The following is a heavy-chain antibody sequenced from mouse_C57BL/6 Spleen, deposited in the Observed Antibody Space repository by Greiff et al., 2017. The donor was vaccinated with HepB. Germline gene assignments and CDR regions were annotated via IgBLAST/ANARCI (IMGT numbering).Heavy chain of an antibody. V-gene: IGHV5-9*01. Sequence: EVKLVESGGGLVKPGGSLKLSCAASGFTFSSYTMSWVRQTPEKRLEWVATISGGGGNTYYPDSVKGRFTISRDNAKNTLYLQMSSLRSEDTALYYCARHVDYYGSSSGYFDVWGTGTTVTVSS. CDR2: ISGGGGNT. CDR3: ARHVDYYGSSSGYFDV. D-gene: IGHD1-1*01. J-gene: IGHJ1*03. CDR1: GFTFSSYT.